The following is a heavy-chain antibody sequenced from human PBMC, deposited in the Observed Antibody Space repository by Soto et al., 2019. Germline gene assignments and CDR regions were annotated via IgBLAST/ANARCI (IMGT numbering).Heavy chain of an antibody. Sequence: GGSLRLSCAASGFTVSSNYMSWVRQAPGKGLEWVSVIYSGGSTYYADSVKGRFTISRDNSKNTLYLQMNSLRAEDTAVYYCATDIVVVPAASRDVWFDPWGQGTLVTVSS. CDR3: ATDIVVVPAASRDVWFDP. CDR1: GFTVSSNY. V-gene: IGHV3-53*01. J-gene: IGHJ5*02. CDR2: IYSGGST. D-gene: IGHD2-2*01.